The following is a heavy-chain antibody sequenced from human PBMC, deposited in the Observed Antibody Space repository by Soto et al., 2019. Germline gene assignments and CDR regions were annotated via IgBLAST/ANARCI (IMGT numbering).Heavy chain of an antibody. CDR1: GYTFSDYY. CDR2: INPNTGGT. J-gene: IGHJ4*02. Sequence: QVRLVQSGADVKMPGASVRLSCKASGYTFSDYYIHWVRQAPGQGLEWMGWINPNTGGTNYAQKFEGRVPLPGDTSISTAYMARSSLPQDDTALFYWGGDWGGGGGWPLGFWGQGTLVTASS. D-gene: IGHD3-16*01. V-gene: IGHV1-2*02. CDR3: GGDWGGGGGWPLGF.